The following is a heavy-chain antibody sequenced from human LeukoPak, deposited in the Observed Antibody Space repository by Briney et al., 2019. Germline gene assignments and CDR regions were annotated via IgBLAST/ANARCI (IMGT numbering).Heavy chain of an antibody. CDR1: GFTFSTYA. CDR3: AKQSAGSAAWYSLHYDF. V-gene: IGHV3-23*01. D-gene: IGHD6-13*01. CDR2: VSGTGGRT. J-gene: IGHJ4*02. Sequence: PGGSLRLSCAASGFTFSTYAMSWVRQAPGKGLEWVSVVSGTGGRTYYADSVKGRFTISRDNSKDTLYLQMNGLRAEDTAVYFCAKQSAGSAAWYSLHYDFWGQGTLVTVSS.